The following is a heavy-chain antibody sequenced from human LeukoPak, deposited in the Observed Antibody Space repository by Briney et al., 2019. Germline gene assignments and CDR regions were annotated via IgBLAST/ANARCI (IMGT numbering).Heavy chain of an antibody. J-gene: IGHJ6*02. CDR2: INHSRST. CDR1: GGSFSGYY. Sequence: SETLSLTCAVYGGSFSGYYWSWIRQPPGKGLEWIGEINHSRSTNYNPSLKSRVTISVDTSKNQFSLKLSSVTAADTAVYYCASGGYYYYYGMDVWGQGTTVTVSS. V-gene: IGHV4-34*01. CDR3: ASGGYYYYYGMDV.